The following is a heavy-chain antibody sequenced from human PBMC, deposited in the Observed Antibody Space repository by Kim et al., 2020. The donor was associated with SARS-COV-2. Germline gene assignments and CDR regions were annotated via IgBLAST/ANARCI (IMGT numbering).Heavy chain of an antibody. Sequence: SRVTISVDTSKTQFSLKLSSVTAADTAVYYCARARGTISPLYYYYYGMDVWGQGTTVTVSS. V-gene: IGHV4-59*01. D-gene: IGHD5-12*01. J-gene: IGHJ6*02. CDR3: ARARGTISPLYYYYYGMDV.